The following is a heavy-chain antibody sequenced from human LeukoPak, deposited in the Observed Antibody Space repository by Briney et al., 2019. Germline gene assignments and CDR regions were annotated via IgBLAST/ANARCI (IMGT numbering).Heavy chain of an antibody. CDR3: ARDFYYDSSGYSVDY. CDR1: GFTFSSYA. Sequence: GRSLRLSCAASGFTFSSYAMHWVRQAPGKGLEWVAVISYDGSIKYYADSVKGRFTISRDNSKNTLYLQMNSLRAEDTAVYYCARDFYYDSSGYSVDYWGQGTLVTVSS. V-gene: IGHV3-30*04. J-gene: IGHJ4*02. D-gene: IGHD3-22*01. CDR2: ISYDGSIK.